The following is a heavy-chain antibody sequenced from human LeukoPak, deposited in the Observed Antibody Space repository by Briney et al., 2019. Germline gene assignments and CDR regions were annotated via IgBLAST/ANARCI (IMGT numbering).Heavy chain of an antibody. CDR3: ARLNRDLGYCSSTSCYGIDY. D-gene: IGHD2-2*01. J-gene: IGHJ4*02. V-gene: IGHV4-39*01. CDR1: GGSIGSSTYY. Sequence: SETLSLTCTVSGGSIGSSTYYWGWIHQPPGKGLEWIGNIYYSGSTYYNPSLKSRVTISVDTSKNQFSLKLSSVTAADTAVYYCARLNRDLGYCSSTSCYGIDYWGQGTLVTVSS. CDR2: IYYSGST.